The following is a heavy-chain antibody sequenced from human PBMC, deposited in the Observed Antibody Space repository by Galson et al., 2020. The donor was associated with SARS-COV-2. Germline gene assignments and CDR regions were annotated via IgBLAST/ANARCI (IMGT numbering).Heavy chain of an antibody. Sequence: GESLKISCAASGFTFSSYALHWVRQAPGKGLEWVAVISYDGSNKYYADSVKGRFTISGDNSKNTLYLQMNSLRAEDTAVYYCARARSGSYLDAFDIWGQGTMVTVSS. J-gene: IGHJ3*02. CDR3: ARARSGSYLDAFDI. CDR2: ISYDGSNK. D-gene: IGHD1-26*01. CDR1: GFTFSSYA. V-gene: IGHV3-30*04.